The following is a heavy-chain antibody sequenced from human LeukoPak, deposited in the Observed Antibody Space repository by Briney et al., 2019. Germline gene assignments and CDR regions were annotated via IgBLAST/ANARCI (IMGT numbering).Heavy chain of an antibody. Sequence: ASVKVSCKASGYTFTSYGISWVRQAPGQGLEWMEWISAYNGNTNYAQKLQGRVTMTTDTSTSTAYMELRSLRSDDTAVYYCARGTPSYYDFWSGYYSHSYYYYMDVWGKGTTVTVSS. D-gene: IGHD3-3*01. CDR1: GYTFTSYG. CDR2: ISAYNGNT. V-gene: IGHV1-18*01. J-gene: IGHJ6*03. CDR3: ARGTPSYYDFWSGYYSHSYYYYMDV.